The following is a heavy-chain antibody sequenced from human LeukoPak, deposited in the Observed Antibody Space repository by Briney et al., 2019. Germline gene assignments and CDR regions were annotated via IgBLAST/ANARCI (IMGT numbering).Heavy chain of an antibody. V-gene: IGHV4-59*01. CDR3: AKDWELGS. CDR1: GASIESYY. D-gene: IGHD1-26*01. J-gene: IGHJ5*02. Sequence: KPSETLSLTCSVSGASIESYYWNWIRQPPGKGLEWIGNTYYSGSTNYNSSLSSRVTISLDTSKNQFSLKMTSVNAADTAVYYCAKDWELGSWGQGTLVTISS. CDR2: TYYSGST.